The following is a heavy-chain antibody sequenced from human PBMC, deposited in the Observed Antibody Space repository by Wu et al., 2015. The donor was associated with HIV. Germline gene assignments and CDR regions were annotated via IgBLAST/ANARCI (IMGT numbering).Heavy chain of an antibody. CDR1: GGIFSRYA. D-gene: IGHD6-13*01. V-gene: IGHV1-69*18. CDR2: IIPIFGAA. J-gene: IGHJ4*02. Sequence: QVQLVQSGAEVKKPGSSVKVSCKASGGIFSRYAITWVRQAPGQGFEWVGRIIPIFGAAYYAQKFQGRVTITADESTSTAYMELSSLTSEDTALYYCARILPAADKRDSYYFDLLGQGTLVTVSS. CDR3: ARILPAADKRDSYYFDL.